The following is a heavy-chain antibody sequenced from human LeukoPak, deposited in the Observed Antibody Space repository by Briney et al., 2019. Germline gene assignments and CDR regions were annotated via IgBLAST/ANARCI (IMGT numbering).Heavy chain of an antibody. CDR2: ILTNGDT. D-gene: IGHD3-10*01. Sequence: SGGSLRLSYAASGFAFSSFDMLWVRQSPRKGLEWVARILTNGDTDYGASVEGRFTISRENAKSYVYLQMNSLRDGDTAVYYCARDRFGERTFEKWGQGTMVTVSS. V-gene: IGHV3-13*01. CDR3: ARDRFGERTFEK. CDR1: GFAFSSFD. J-gene: IGHJ3*02.